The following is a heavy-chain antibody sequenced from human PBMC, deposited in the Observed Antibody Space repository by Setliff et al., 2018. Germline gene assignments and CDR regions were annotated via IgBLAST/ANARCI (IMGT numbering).Heavy chain of an antibody. V-gene: IGHV3-15*01. J-gene: IGHJ6*02. CDR1: GFIFTNAW. CDR3: ISLWLGYYGLDV. Sequence: GGSLRLSCAASGFIFTNAWMSWVRQAPGKGLEWVGRIKRESDGGTTDYAAPVKGRFTISRDDSKNTLYLQMNSLKTEDTAVYYCISLWLGYYGLDVWGQGTTVTVSS. D-gene: IGHD5-18*01. CDR2: IKRESDGGTT.